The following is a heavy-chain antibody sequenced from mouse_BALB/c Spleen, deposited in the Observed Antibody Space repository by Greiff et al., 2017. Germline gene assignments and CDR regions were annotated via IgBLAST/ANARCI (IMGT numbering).Heavy chain of an antibody. CDR1: GYTFTSYW. CDR2: IDPSDSYT. D-gene: IGHD1-1*01. Sequence: VQLQQPGAELVKPGASVKLSCKASGYTFTSYWMHWVKQRPGKGLEWIGEIDPSDSYTNYNQKFKGKATLTVDKSSSTAYMQLSSLTSEDSAVYYCARFYYGSSYSAWFAYWGQGTLVTVSA. CDR3: ARFYYGSSYSAWFAY. J-gene: IGHJ3*01. V-gene: IGHV1-69*02.